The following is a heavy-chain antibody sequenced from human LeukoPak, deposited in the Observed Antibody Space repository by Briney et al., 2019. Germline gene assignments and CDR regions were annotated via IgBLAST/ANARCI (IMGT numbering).Heavy chain of an antibody. CDR3: ARERETPYYYDSSGYAAFDI. CDR1: GFTFSSYE. Sequence: PGGPLRLSCAASGFTFSSYEMNWVRQAPGKGLEWVSSISSSSSYIYYADSVKGRFTISRDNAKNSLYLQMNSLRAEDTAVYYCARERETPYYYDSSGYAAFDIWGQGTMVTVSS. J-gene: IGHJ3*02. V-gene: IGHV3-21*01. CDR2: ISSSSSYI. D-gene: IGHD3-22*01.